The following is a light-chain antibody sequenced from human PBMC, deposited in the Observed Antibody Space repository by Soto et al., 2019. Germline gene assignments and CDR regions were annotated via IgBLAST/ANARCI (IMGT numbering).Light chain of an antibody. CDR1: QSILYSSNNKNY. CDR2: WAS. V-gene: IGKV4-1*01. CDR3: QQYYSTPFT. J-gene: IGKJ3*01. Sequence: DIVMTQSRDSLAVSLGERVTINCKSSQSILYSSNNKNYLAWYQQKPGQPPNLLIYWASTRESGVPDRFSGSGSGTDFTLTISSLQAEDVAVYYCQQYYSTPFTFGPGTKVDIK.